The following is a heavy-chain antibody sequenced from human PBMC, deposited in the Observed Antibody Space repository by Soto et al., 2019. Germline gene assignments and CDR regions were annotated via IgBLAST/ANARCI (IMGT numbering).Heavy chain of an antibody. CDR1: GFTFSSYA. D-gene: IGHD3-22*01. V-gene: IGHV3-23*01. CDR2: ISGSGGST. Sequence: PGGSLRLSCAASGFTFSSYAMSWVRQAPGKXLEWVSAISGSGGSTYYADSVKGRFTISRDNSKNTLYLQMNSLRAEDTAVYYCAKDFYYYDSSGYYYRFDYWGQGTLVTVSS. CDR3: AKDFYYYDSSGYYYRFDY. J-gene: IGHJ4*02.